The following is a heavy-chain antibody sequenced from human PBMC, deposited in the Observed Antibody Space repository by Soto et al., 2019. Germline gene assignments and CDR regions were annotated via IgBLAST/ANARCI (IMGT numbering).Heavy chain of an antibody. J-gene: IGHJ3*02. V-gene: IGHV1-24*01. D-gene: IGHD2-15*01. CDR1: GYTLTELS. CDR2: FDPEDGET. Sequence: ASVKVSCKVSGYTLTELSMHWVRQAPGKGLEWMGGFDPEDGETIYAQKFQGRVTMTEDTSTDTAYMELSGLRSEDTAVYYCATRGHIVVVVAATPDDAFDIWGQGTMVTVSS. CDR3: ATRGHIVVVVAATPDDAFDI.